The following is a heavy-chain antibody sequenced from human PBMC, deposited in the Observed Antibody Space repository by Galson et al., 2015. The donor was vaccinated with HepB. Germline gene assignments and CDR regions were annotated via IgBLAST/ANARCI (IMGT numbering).Heavy chain of an antibody. V-gene: IGHV3-30*18. Sequence: SLRLSCAASGFTFSSYGMHWVRQAPGKGLEWVAVISYDGSNKYYADSVKGRFTISRDNSKNTLYLQMNSLRAEDTAVYYCAKVVGIGAAFDIWGQGTMVTVSS. J-gene: IGHJ3*02. CDR3: AKVVGIGAAFDI. D-gene: IGHD2-21*01. CDR1: GFTFSSYG. CDR2: ISYDGSNK.